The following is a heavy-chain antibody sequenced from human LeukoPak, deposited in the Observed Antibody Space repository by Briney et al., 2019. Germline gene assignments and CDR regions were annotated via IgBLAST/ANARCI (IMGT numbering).Heavy chain of an antibody. CDR3: ATETYYDSSGPHFDY. J-gene: IGHJ4*02. CDR1: GGSIRSSNW. CDR2: IYHTGNT. D-gene: IGHD3-22*01. V-gene: IGHV4-4*02. Sequence: SGTLSLTCAVSGGSIRSSNWWSWVRHPPGKGLEWIGEIYHTGNTNYNPSLKSRVTISVDKSKNQFSLKLSSVTAADTAVYYCATETYYDSSGPHFDYWGQGTLVTVSS.